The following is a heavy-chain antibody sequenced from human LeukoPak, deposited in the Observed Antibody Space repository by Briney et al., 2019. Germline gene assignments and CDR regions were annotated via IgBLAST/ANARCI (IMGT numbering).Heavy chain of an antibody. Sequence: ASVKVSCKVSGYTLTELSMHWVRQAPGKGLEWMGGFDPEDGETIYAQKFQGRVTMTEDTSTDTAYMELSSLRSEDTAVYYCARGVNDYSFIELAFDIWGQGTMVTVSS. CDR2: FDPEDGET. CDR1: GYTLTELS. CDR3: ARGVNDYSFIELAFDI. V-gene: IGHV1-24*01. J-gene: IGHJ3*02. D-gene: IGHD4-11*01.